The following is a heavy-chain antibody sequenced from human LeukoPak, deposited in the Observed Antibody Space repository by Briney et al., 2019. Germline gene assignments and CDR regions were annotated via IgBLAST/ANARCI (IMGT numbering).Heavy chain of an antibody. CDR2: ISYLGTT. CDR3: SRHSSVRGVIP. CDR1: GGSLSSSTYF. Sequence: PSETLSLTCAVSGGSLSSSTYFWGWIRQSPGKELEWIGSISYLGTTYFNPSLQSRVSMSIYTSKNQFSLKMSSVTAADTAVYYCSRHSSVRGVIPWGQGALVTVSS. V-gene: IGHV4-39*01. D-gene: IGHD3-10*02. J-gene: IGHJ5*02.